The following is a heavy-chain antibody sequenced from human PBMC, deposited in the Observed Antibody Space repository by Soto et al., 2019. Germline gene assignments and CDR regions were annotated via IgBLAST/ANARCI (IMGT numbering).Heavy chain of an antibody. V-gene: IGHV3-21*01. D-gene: IGHD1-26*01. CDR3: ARSPAVGVLDS. J-gene: IGHJ5*01. CDR2: ISRGGDYI. Sequence: EVQLVESGGGLVEPGGSLRLSCAASGFTFATYTINWVRQAPGKGLEWVSSISRGGDYIKYADSVEGRFTITRDNAKNSLFRQMTGLRADDTAVYYCARSPAVGVLDSWGQGTLVTVSS. CDR1: GFTFATYT.